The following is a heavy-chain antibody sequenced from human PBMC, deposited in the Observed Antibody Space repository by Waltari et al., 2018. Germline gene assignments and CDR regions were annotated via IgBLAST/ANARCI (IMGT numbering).Heavy chain of an antibody. CDR3: ARVGFFWSGSQIFDY. CDR2: IYYSGST. J-gene: IGHJ4*02. D-gene: IGHD3-3*01. V-gene: IGHV4-59*01. CDR1: GGSISSYY. Sequence: QVQLQEPGPGLVKPSETLSLTCTVSGGSISSYYWRWIRQPPGKGLEWIGYIYYSGSTNYNPSLKSRVTISVDTSKNQFSLKLSSVTAADTAVYYCARVGFFWSGSQIFDYWGQGTLVTVSS.